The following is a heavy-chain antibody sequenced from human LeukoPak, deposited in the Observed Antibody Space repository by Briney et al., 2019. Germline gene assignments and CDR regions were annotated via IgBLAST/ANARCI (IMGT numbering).Heavy chain of an antibody. V-gene: IGHV6-1*01. CDR3: ARDTLAAADS. J-gene: IGHJ4*02. D-gene: IGHD6-25*01. CDR2: TYYRSKLHN. CDR1: GDSFSRDGAA. Sequence: SQTLSLTCAISGDSFSRDGAAWTWIRQSPSRGLEWLGRTYYRSKLHNEYAVSVRGRMAISPDTSKNQFSLHLSSVTPEDTAVYFCARDTLAAADSWGQGALVTVSS.